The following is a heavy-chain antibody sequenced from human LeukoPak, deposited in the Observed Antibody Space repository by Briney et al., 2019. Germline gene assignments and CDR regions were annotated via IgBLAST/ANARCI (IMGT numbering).Heavy chain of an antibody. CDR3: ARAGSYDSSDYYHEDS. J-gene: IGHJ4*02. Sequence: ASVKVSCKASGGTFSSDALSWVRQAPGQGLEGMGRIIPIFGIANYAQNFQGRVTITADKSTSTVYMELSSLKSEDTAVYYCARAGSYDSSDYYHEDSWGQGTLVTVSS. D-gene: IGHD3-22*01. V-gene: IGHV1-69*04. CDR2: IIPIFGIA. CDR1: GGTFSSDA.